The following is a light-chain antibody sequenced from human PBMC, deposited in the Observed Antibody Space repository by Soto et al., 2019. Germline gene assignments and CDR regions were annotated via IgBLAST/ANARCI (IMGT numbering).Light chain of an antibody. V-gene: IGKV4-1*01. Sequence: DIVMTQSPDSLAVSLGERATINCKSSQSVLYSSNNKKYLAWYQQKPGQPPKLLIYWASTRESGVPDRFSGSGSGTDFTLPISSLQAEDVAVYYCQQYYRPWTFGQGTKVEIK. CDR1: QSVLYSSNNKKY. J-gene: IGKJ1*01. CDR2: WAS. CDR3: QQYYRPWT.